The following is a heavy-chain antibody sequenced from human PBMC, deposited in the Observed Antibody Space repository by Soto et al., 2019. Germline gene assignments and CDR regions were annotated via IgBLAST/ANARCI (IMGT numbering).Heavy chain of an antibody. J-gene: IGHJ4*02. Sequence: SETLSLTCTVSGGSISSYYWSWIRQPPGKGLEWIGDINYSGSTNYNPSLKSRVTISVDTSKNQFSLKLSSVTAADTAVYYCARRSDSGYDFDYWGQGTLVTVSS. CDR1: GGSISSYY. V-gene: IGHV4-59*12. D-gene: IGHD5-12*01. CDR3: ARRSDSGYDFDY. CDR2: INYSGST.